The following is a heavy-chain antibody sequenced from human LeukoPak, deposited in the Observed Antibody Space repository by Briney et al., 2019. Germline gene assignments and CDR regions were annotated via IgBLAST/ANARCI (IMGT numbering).Heavy chain of an antibody. D-gene: IGHD3-16*02. CDR2: IYYSGST. V-gene: IGHV4-39*07. Sequence: SETLSLTCTVSGGSISSSSYYWGWIRQPPGKGLEWIGSIYYSGSTYYNPPLKSRVTISVDTSKNQFSLKLSSVTAADTAVYYCARDLLGVWGRIGGVIVDYWGQGTLVTVSS. CDR3: ARDLLGVWGRIGGVIVDY. J-gene: IGHJ4*02. CDR1: GGSISSSSYY.